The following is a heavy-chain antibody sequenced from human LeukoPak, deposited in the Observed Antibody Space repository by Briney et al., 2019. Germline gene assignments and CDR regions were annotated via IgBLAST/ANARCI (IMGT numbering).Heavy chain of an antibody. Sequence: GGSLRLSCAASGFTFSSYSMNWVRQAPGKGLEWVSSISSSSSYIYYADSLKGRFTISRDNAKNSLYLQMDSLRVEDTAVYYCARAGDRQWKLDYWGQGTLVTVSS. CDR1: GFTFSSYS. J-gene: IGHJ4*02. D-gene: IGHD3-16*01. CDR2: ISSSSSYI. V-gene: IGHV3-21*01. CDR3: ARAGDRQWKLDY.